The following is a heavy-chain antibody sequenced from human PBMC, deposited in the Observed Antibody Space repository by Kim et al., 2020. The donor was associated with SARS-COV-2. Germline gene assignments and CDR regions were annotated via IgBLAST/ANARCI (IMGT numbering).Heavy chain of an antibody. V-gene: IGHV4-39*01. CDR1: GGSISSSSYY. CDR2: IYYSGST. J-gene: IGHJ4*02. Sequence: SETLSLTCTVSGGSISSSSYYWGWIRQPPGKGLEWIGSIYYSGSTYYNPSLKSRVTISVDTSKNQFSLKLSSVTAADTAVYYCASIAAADTGGDYWGQGTLVTVSS. D-gene: IGHD6-13*01. CDR3: ASIAAADTGGDY.